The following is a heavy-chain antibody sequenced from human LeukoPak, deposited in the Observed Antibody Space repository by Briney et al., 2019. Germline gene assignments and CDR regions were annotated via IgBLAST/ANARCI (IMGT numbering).Heavy chain of an antibody. D-gene: IGHD1-14*01. CDR3: ARGGRGNAFDI. V-gene: IGHV1-18*01. J-gene: IGHJ3*02. Sequence: ASVKVSCKASGYTFINYAISWVRQAPGQGLEWMGWISAYNANTHYAQKVQGRVTVTTDTSTSTAYMELRSLRSDDTAVYYCARGGRGNAFDIWGQGTMVTVSS. CDR2: ISAYNANT. CDR1: GYTFINYA.